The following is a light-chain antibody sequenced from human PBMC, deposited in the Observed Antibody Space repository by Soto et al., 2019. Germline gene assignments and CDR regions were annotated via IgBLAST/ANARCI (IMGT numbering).Light chain of an antibody. CDR2: DAS. CDR3: QQYDNLPSIT. J-gene: IGKJ5*01. Sequence: DIQMTQSPSSLSASVGDRVTITCQASQDIRNYLNWYQQKPGKAPKLLIYDASNLETGVPSRFSGSRSGTDFTFTISNLQPEDIATYYCQQYDNLPSITFGQGTRLEIK. CDR1: QDIRNY. V-gene: IGKV1-33*01.